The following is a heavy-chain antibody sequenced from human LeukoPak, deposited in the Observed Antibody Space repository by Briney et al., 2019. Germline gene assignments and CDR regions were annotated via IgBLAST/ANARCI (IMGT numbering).Heavy chain of an antibody. V-gene: IGHV3-48*02. CDR3: VRDYSWAFDY. J-gene: IGHJ4*02. CDR1: GFTFSRYT. CDR2: ISSGAI. Sequence: GGPLRLSCAASGFTFSRYTMNWVRQAPGKGLEWLSYISSGAINYADSVKGRFTMSRDNAKNLLYLQMNSLRDEDTAVYYCVRDYSWAFDYWGQGTLVTVSS. D-gene: IGHD5-18*01.